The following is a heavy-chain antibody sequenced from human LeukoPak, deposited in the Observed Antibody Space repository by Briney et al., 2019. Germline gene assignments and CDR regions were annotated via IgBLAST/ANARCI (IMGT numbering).Heavy chain of an antibody. CDR1: GITLSNYG. V-gene: IGHV3-23*01. CDR2: ISDSGGRT. Sequence: GGSLRLSCAVSGITLSNYGMSWVRQAPGKGLEWVAGISDSGGRTNYADSVKGRFTISRDNSKNTLYLQMNSLRAEDTAVYYCAKPAYWGQGTLVTVSS. J-gene: IGHJ4*02. CDR3: AKPAY.